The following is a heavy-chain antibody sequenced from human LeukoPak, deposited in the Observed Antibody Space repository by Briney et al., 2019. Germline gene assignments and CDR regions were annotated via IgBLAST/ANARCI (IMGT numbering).Heavy chain of an antibody. CDR1: GFTFSSYW. Sequence: PGGSLRLSCAASGFTFSSYWMHWVRQAPGKGLVWVSRINSDGSSTNYADSVKGRFTISRDNAKNTLYMQMNSLTAEDTAVYYCAKVMKGSERLTMVRGVIIKTAGLYYMDVWGKGTTVTVSS. CDR2: INSDGSST. D-gene: IGHD3-10*01. V-gene: IGHV3-74*01. CDR3: AKVMKGSERLTMVRGVIIKTAGLYYMDV. J-gene: IGHJ6*03.